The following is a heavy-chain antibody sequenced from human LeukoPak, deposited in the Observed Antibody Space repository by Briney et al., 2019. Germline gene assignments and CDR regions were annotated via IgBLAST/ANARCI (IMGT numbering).Heavy chain of an antibody. V-gene: IGHV4-39*07. J-gene: IGHJ4*02. Sequence: SETLSLTCTVSGGSISSSSYYWAWIRQPPGKGLEWIGSIYYSGSTYYNPSLKSRVTISVDTSKDQFSLKLSSVTAADTAVYYCARGNWYGEYYFDYWGQGSLVTVSS. CDR2: IYYSGST. D-gene: IGHD6-13*01. CDR3: ARGNWYGEYYFDY. CDR1: GGSISSSSYY.